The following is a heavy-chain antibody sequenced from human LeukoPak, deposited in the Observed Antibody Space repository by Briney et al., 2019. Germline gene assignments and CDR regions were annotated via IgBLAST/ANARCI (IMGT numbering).Heavy chain of an antibody. D-gene: IGHD2-15*01. Sequence: PGGSLRLSCAASGFTFSSYAMSWVRQAPGKGLEWVSGISGGAVSTNYADSVKGRFTISRGNSKNTLYLQMNSLRAEDTAVYYCAKSGRYCSGGGCYQEASLDYWGQGTLVTVSS. V-gene: IGHV3-23*01. J-gene: IGHJ4*02. CDR3: AKSGRYCSGGGCYQEASLDY. CDR1: GFTFSSYA. CDR2: ISGGAVST.